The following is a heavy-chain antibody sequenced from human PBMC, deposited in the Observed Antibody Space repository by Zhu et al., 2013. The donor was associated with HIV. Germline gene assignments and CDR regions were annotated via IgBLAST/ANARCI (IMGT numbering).Heavy chain of an antibody. CDR2: INPSGGST. V-gene: IGHV1-46*03. CDR3: AREGYYDSSGYRGSPFDY. D-gene: IGHD3-22*01. CDR1: GYTFTSYY. Sequence: QVQLVQSGAEVKKPGASVKVSCKASGYTFTSYYMHWVRQAPGQGLEWMGIINPSGGSTSYAQKFQGRVTMTRDTSTSTVYMELSSLRSEDTAVYYCAREGYYDSSGYRGSPFDYWGQGTLVTVSS. J-gene: IGHJ4*02.